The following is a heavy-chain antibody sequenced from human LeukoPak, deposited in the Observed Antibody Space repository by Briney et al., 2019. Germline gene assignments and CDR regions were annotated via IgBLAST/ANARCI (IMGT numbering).Heavy chain of an antibody. CDR3: ARVRRCSSTSCYGYYYGMDV. Sequence: AASVKVSCKASGGTFSSYAISWVRQAPGQGLEWMGGIIPIFGTANYAQKFQGRVTITADESTSTAYMELSSPRSEDTAVYYCARVRRCSSTSCYGYYYGMDVWGQGTTVTVSS. D-gene: IGHD2-2*01. V-gene: IGHV1-69*13. J-gene: IGHJ6*02. CDR2: IIPIFGTA. CDR1: GGTFSSYA.